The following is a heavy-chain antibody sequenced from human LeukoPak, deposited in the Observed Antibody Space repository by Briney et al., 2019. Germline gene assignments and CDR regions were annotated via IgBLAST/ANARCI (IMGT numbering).Heavy chain of an antibody. CDR3: AKGGIYGHFEY. CDR1: GFTFSSYA. D-gene: IGHD5-12*01. Sequence: GRSLRLSCAASGFTFSSYAMSWVRQAPGMGLDWVSSISGSGGSTYYADSVKGRFTISRDNSKNTLYLQMNSLRAEDTAVYFCAKGGIYGHFEYWGQGTLVTVSS. J-gene: IGHJ4*02. CDR2: ISGSGGST. V-gene: IGHV3-23*01.